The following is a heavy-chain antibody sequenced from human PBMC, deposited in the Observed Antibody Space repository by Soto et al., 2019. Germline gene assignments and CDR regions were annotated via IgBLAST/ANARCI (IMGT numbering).Heavy chain of an antibody. V-gene: IGHV4-59*11. CDR2: IYYSGNP. CDR3: ARGLTAFDP. Sequence: PSETLSLTCTVSGGSISSHYWSWIRQPPGKGLEWVGYIYYSGNPNYNPSLKSRVTISVDTSKNQFSLKLTSVIAADTAVYHCARGLTAFDPWGQGTLVTVSS. D-gene: IGHD1-20*01. CDR1: GGSISSHY. J-gene: IGHJ5*02.